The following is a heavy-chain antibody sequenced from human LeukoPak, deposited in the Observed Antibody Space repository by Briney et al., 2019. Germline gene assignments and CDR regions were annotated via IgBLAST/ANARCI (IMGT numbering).Heavy chain of an antibody. CDR1: GFTFSSYS. D-gene: IGHD6-13*01. CDR3: ARDSAAASTLDNWFDP. CDR2: ISSSSSYI. J-gene: IGHJ5*02. V-gene: IGHV3-21*01. Sequence: GGSLRLSCAASGFTFSSYSMNWVRQAPGKGLEWVSSISSSSSYIYYADSVKGRFTISRDNAKNSLYLQMNSLRAEDTAVYYCARDSAAASTLDNWFDPWGEGTLVTVSS.